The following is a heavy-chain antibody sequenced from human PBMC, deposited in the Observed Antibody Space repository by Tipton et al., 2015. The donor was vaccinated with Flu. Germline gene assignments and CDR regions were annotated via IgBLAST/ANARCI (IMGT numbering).Heavy chain of an antibody. V-gene: IGHV3-23*01. CDR1: GFAGSGFTFSNYA. CDR2: LSGSGGNT. Sequence: SLRLSCAASGFAGSGFTFSNYAMSWVRQAPGKGLEWVSGLSGSGGNTHHADSVKGRFAISRDNSKNTLYLQMNSLRAEDTAVYYCAKDLSANAALSGKDNYYGMDVWGQGTTVTVS. J-gene: IGHJ6*02. D-gene: IGHD5-12*01. CDR3: AKDLSANAALSGKDNYYGMDV.